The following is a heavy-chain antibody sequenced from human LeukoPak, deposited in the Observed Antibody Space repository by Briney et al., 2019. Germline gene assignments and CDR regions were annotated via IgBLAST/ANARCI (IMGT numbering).Heavy chain of an antibody. CDR2: ISGSGGST. CDR3: ARDPPWSSTSQAGYYYYYMDV. Sequence: GGSLRLSCAASGFTFSSYAMSWVRQAPGKGLEWVSAISGSGGSTYYADSVKGRFTISRDNSKNTLYLQMNSLRAEDTAVYYCARDPPWSSTSQAGYYYYYMDVWGKGTTVTVSS. CDR1: GFTFSSYA. D-gene: IGHD2-2*01. J-gene: IGHJ6*03. V-gene: IGHV3-23*01.